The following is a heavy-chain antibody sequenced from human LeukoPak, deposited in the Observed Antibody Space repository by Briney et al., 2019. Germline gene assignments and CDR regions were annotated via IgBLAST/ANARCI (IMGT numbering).Heavy chain of an antibody. V-gene: IGHV1-58*02. CDR1: GFTFTSSA. D-gene: IGHD1/OR15-1a*01. CDR2: IVVGSGNT. CDR3: AAARPEQGDAFDI. J-gene: IGHJ3*02. Sequence: SVKVSCKASGFTFTSSAMQWVRQARGHRLEWIGWIVVGSGNTNYAQKFQERVTITRDMSTSTAYMELSSLRSEDTAVYYCAAARPEQGDAFDIWGQGTMVTVSS.